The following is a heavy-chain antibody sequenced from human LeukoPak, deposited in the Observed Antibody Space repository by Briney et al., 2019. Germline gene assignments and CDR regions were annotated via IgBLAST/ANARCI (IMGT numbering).Heavy chain of an antibody. D-gene: IGHD2-2*01. CDR2: MNPNSGNT. CDR1: GYTFTSYD. CDR3: ARVHYALDAFDI. V-gene: IGHV1-8*01. J-gene: IGHJ3*02. Sequence: GESLKVSCKASGYTFTSYDINWVRQATGQGLEWMGWMNPNSGNTGYAQKFQGRVTMTRNTSISTAYMELSSLRSEDTAVYYCARVHYALDAFDIWGQGTMVTVSS.